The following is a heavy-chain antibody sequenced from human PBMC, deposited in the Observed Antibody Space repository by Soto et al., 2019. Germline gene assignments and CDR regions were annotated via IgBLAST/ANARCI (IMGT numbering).Heavy chain of an antibody. J-gene: IGHJ4*02. V-gene: IGHV4-34*01. CDR3: ARGRLVPAVNFDY. CDR2: INHSGST. D-gene: IGHD2-2*01. Sequence: SETLSLTCAVYGGSFSGYYWSWIRHPPGKGLEWIGEINHSGSTNYNPSLKSRVTISVDTSKNQFSLKLSSVTAADTAVYYCARGRLVPAVNFDYWGLGTLVTVSS. CDR1: GGSFSGYY.